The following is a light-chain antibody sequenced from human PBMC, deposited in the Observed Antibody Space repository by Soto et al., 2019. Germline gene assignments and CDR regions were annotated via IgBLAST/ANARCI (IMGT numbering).Light chain of an antibody. Sequence: QSVQTQPPSLSAATGQRVTISCTGTSSDIGAGNDVHWYQQLPGAAPKLLIYSNAIRPSGVPDRISGSKSGTSASLAITGLRAEDEADYYCQSYAGSLSNYVFGTWTKVTVL. V-gene: IGLV1-40*01. CDR3: QSYAGSLSNYV. J-gene: IGLJ1*01. CDR2: SNA. CDR1: SSDIGAGND.